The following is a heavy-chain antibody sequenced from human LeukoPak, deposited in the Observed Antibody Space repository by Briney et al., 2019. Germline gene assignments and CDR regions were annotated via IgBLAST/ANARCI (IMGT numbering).Heavy chain of an antibody. CDR3: ARKVNHESRYYYYGMDV. Sequence: ASVKVSCKASGYTVTSYEINCVRQATGQGLEWMGWMNPNSGNTGYAQKFQSRVTMTRNTSISTAYMELSSLRSEDTAVYYCARKVNHESRYYYYGMDVWGQETTVTVSS. V-gene: IGHV1-8*01. CDR1: GYTVTSYE. CDR2: MNPNSGNT. D-gene: IGHD4-23*01. J-gene: IGHJ6*01.